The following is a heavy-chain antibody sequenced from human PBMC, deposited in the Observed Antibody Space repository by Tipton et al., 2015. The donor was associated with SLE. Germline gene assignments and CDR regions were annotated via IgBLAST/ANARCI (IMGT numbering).Heavy chain of an antibody. CDR1: GGSIISSSHY. CDR2: IYYSGSP. D-gene: IGHD6-13*01. Sequence: TLSLTCTVSGGSIISSSHYWGWIRQPPGKGLEYIGSIYYSGSPYYNPSLKSRVTISVDTSKNQFSLKLNSVTAADTAVYYCARRGALAAAGVYYYYGMDVWGQGTTVTVSS. V-gene: IGHV4-39*07. J-gene: IGHJ6*02. CDR3: ARRGALAAAGVYYYYGMDV.